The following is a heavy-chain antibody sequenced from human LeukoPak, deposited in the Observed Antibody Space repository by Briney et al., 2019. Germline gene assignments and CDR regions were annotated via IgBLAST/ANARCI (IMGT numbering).Heavy chain of an antibody. CDR3: ARVSDCGGDCYRYYFDY. J-gene: IGHJ4*02. Sequence: KPSETLSLTCTVSGGSISSYSRSWIRQPPGKGLEWIGYIYYSGSTNYNPSLKSRVTISVDTSKNQFSLKLSSVTAADTAVYYCARVSDCGGDCYRYYFDYWGQGTLVTVSS. CDR2: IYYSGST. V-gene: IGHV4-59*01. CDR1: GGSISSYS. D-gene: IGHD2-21*02.